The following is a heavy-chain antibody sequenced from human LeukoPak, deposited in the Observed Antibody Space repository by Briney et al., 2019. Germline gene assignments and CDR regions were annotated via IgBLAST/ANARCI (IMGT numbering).Heavy chain of an antibody. Sequence: GRSLRLSCVTSGFTFAGYTMHWVRQVPGKGLEWLSGITWDGGNLAYADSVKGRFTISRDNAKNSLYLQMNSLRAEDTAVYYCARPSSSGSSGSEFDYWGQGTLVTVSS. CDR3: ARPSSSGSSGSEFDY. D-gene: IGHD3-22*01. V-gene: IGHV3-9*01. CDR1: GFTFAGYT. J-gene: IGHJ4*02. CDR2: ITWDGGNL.